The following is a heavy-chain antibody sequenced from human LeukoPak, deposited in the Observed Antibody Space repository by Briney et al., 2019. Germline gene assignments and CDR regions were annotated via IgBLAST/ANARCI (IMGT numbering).Heavy chain of an antibody. CDR2: ISYDGSNK. J-gene: IGHJ5*02. CDR1: GFTFSSYG. CDR3: AKDRGWFGELIYWFDP. V-gene: IGHV3-30*18. D-gene: IGHD3-10*01. Sequence: GRSLRLSCAASGFTFSSYGMHWVRQAPGTGLEWLAVISYDGSNKYYADSVKGRFTISRDNSKNTLYLQMNSLRAEDTAVYYCAKDRGWFGELIYWFDPWGQGTLVTVSS.